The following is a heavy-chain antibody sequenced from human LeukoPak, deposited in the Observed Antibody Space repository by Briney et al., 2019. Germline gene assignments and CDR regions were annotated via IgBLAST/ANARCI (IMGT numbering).Heavy chain of an antibody. J-gene: IGHJ6*03. V-gene: IGHV4-34*01. Sequence: SQTMSLTCAVYGGSFSGYYWSWIRQPPGKGLEWIGEINHSGSTNYNPSLKSRVTISVDTSKNQFSLKLSSVTAADTAVYYCARLGKSFYYYYVDVWGKGTTVTVSS. CDR2: INHSGST. D-gene: IGHD1-26*01. CDR1: GGSFSGYY. CDR3: ARLGKSFYYYYVDV.